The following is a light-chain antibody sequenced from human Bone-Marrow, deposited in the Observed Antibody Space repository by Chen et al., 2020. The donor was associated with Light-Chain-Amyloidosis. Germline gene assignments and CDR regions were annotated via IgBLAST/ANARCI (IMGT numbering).Light chain of an antibody. V-gene: IGLV2-14*01. J-gene: IGLJ3*02. CDR1: SSDIGRYDY. CDR2: EVN. CDR3: AAFTTSKTWV. Sequence: QSALTQPASVSGSPGQSITLSCTGTSSDIGRYDYVSWFQQHPGKAPELAIYEVNSRPSGVSDRCSGSKSGNTASLTVSRLQTEDEANYYCAAFTTSKTWVFGGGTKLTVL.